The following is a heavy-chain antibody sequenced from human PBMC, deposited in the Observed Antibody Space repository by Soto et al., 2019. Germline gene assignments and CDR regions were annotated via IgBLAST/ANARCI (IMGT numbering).Heavy chain of an antibody. V-gene: IGHV3-53*02. J-gene: IGHJ6*02. CDR2: IYSGGST. CDR1: GFTVSSNY. D-gene: IGHD6-6*01. Sequence: EVQLVETGGGLIQPGGSLRLSCAASGFTVSSNYMSWVRQAPGKGLEWVSVIYSGGSTYYADSVKGRFTISRDNSKNTLYLQMNSLRAEDTAVYYCARDRIAARPPYYYYGMDVWGQGTTVPVSS. CDR3: ARDRIAARPPYYYYGMDV.